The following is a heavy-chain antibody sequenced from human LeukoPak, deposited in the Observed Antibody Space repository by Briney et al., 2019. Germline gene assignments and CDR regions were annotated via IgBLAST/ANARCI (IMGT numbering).Heavy chain of an antibody. J-gene: IGHJ5*02. D-gene: IGHD2-15*01. CDR3: ARCSGGSCPSWFDP. CDR2: IYTGGST. V-gene: IGHV3-66*01. CDR1: GFTVTSNY. Sequence: PGGSLRLSCAASGFTVTSNYMSWVRQAPGKGLEWVSLIYTGGSTYYADSVKGRFSISRDTSKNTLYLQMNSLRDEDTAVYYCARCSGGSCPSWFDPWGQGTLVTVSS.